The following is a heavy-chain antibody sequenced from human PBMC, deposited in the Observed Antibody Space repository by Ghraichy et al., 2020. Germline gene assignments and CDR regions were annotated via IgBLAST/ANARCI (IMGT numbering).Heavy chain of an antibody. D-gene: IGHD3-3*01. V-gene: IGHV2-26*01. Sequence: SGPTLVKPTETLTLTCTVSGFSLSNARMGVSWIRQPPGKALEWLAHIFSNDENSYSTSLKSRLTISKDTSKSQVVLTMTNMDPVDTATYYCARIRPILVGYDFWSGPINPEYYFDYWGQGTLVTGSS. CDR2: IFSNDEN. J-gene: IGHJ4*02. CDR3: ARIRPILVGYDFWSGPINPEYYFDY. CDR1: GFSLSNARMG.